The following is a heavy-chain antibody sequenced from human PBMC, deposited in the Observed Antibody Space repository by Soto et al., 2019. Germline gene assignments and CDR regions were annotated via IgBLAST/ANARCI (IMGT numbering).Heavy chain of an antibody. CDR2: IYYRGSH. D-gene: IGHD2-21*02. V-gene: IGHV4-31*03. J-gene: IGHJ3*02. Sequence: ASETLSLTRTFSCGSLSGGVYYCGWIRQDPGKGPWLVGQIYYRGSHYYNQSLKSRVTISVDTSKNQFSMKLSSVTAADTAVYYCAPLNGGNSGLYAFDIWAQGTIVTLSS. CDR3: APLNGGNSGLYAFDI. CDR1: CGSLSGGVYY.